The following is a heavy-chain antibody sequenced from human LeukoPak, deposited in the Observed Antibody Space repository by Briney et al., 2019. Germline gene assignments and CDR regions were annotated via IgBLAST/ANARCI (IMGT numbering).Heavy chain of an antibody. D-gene: IGHD1-7*01. CDR3: ARDSGNYLDAFDI. J-gene: IGHJ3*02. Sequence: GGSLRLSCSASGFSFTTYWMHWVRQAPGKGLVWVSRIHPDGSSISYADSVKGRFTISRDNAKNSLYLQMNSLRAEDTAVYYCARDSGNYLDAFDIWGQGTMVTVSS. V-gene: IGHV3-74*01. CDR2: IHPDGSSI. CDR1: GFSFTTYW.